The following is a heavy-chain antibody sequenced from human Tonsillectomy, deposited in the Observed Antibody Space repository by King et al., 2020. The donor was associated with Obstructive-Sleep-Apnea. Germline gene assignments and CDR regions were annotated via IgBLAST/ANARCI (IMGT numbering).Heavy chain of an antibody. J-gene: IGHJ3*02. Sequence: QLVQSGAEVKKPGASVKVSCKVSGDTRTELSMHWVRQAPGKGLEWMGGFDPEDSETVYAQKLQGRVTMTEDTSTDTAYMELRSLRSEDTAVYYCATDSMGVDDVFDIWGQGTTVTVSS. D-gene: IGHD1-26*01. CDR1: GDTRTELS. CDR2: FDPEDSET. V-gene: IGHV1-24*01. CDR3: ATDSMGVDDVFDI.